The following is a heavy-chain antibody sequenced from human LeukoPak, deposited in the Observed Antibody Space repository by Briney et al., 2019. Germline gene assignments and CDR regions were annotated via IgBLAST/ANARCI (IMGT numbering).Heavy chain of an antibody. J-gene: IGHJ3*02. D-gene: IGHD6-6*01. CDR3: ATDPAARLWGAFDI. V-gene: IGHV1-69-2*01. CDR1: GYTFTDYY. Sequence: GASVKVSCKAYGYTFTDYYMHWVQQAPGKGLEWMGRVDPEDGETIYAEKFQGRVTITADTSTDTAYMELSSLRSEDTAVYYCATDPAARLWGAFDIWGQGTMVTVSS. CDR2: VDPEDGET.